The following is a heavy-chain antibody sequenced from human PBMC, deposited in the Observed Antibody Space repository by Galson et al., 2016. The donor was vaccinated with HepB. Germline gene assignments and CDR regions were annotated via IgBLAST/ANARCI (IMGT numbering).Heavy chain of an antibody. V-gene: IGHV1-46*01. D-gene: IGHD2-8*01. Sequence: SVKVSCKASGFTFTSFFMHWVRQAPGQGLEWMGMVNPTDGSTTYARDFQGRVSMTSDTSTSTVYLDLGSLRSEDTAVYYCAPIRGHFTDGFDYWGQGTLATV. CDR1: GFTFTSFF. J-gene: IGHJ4*02. CDR2: VNPTDGST. CDR3: APIRGHFTDGFDY.